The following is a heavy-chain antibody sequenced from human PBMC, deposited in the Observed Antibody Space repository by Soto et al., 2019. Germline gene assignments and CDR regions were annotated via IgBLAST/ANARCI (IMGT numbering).Heavy chain of an antibody. CDR1: GYTFTGYY. Sequence: GASVNVSCKSSGYTFTGYYMHWVRQAPGQGLEWMGWINPNSGGTNYAQKFQGRVTMTRDTSISTAYMELSRLRSDDTAVYYCARSGMQLTGGAFDIWGQGTMVTVSS. CDR3: ARSGMQLTGGAFDI. D-gene: IGHD6-6*01. J-gene: IGHJ3*02. CDR2: INPNSGGT. V-gene: IGHV1-2*02.